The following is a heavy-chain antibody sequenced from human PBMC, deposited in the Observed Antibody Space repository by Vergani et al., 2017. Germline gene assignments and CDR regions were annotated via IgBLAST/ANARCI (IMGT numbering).Heavy chain of an antibody. CDR1: GGTFSSYA. CDR2: IIPIFGTA. V-gene: IGHV1-69*06. J-gene: IGHJ4*02. D-gene: IGHD3-22*01. CDR3: ATYYYDSSGYYGVDY. Sequence: QVQLVQSGAEVKKPGSWVKVSCKASGGTFSSYAISWVRQAPGQGLEWMGGIIPIFGTANYAQKFQGRVTIAADKSTSTAYMELSSLGSEDTAVYYCATYYYDSSGYYGVDYWGQGTLVTVSS.